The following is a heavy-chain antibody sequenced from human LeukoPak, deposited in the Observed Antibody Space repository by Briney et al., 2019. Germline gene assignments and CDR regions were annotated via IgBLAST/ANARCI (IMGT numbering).Heavy chain of an antibody. V-gene: IGHV1-2*02. Sequence: ASVKVSCKASGYTFTGYYMHWVRQAPGQGLEWTGWINPNSGGTNYAQKFQGRVTMTRDTSISTAYMELSRLRSDDTAVYYCARDNSSSWTRDAFDIWGQGTMVTVSS. D-gene: IGHD6-13*01. CDR3: ARDNSSSWTRDAFDI. J-gene: IGHJ3*02. CDR1: GYTFTGYY. CDR2: INPNSGGT.